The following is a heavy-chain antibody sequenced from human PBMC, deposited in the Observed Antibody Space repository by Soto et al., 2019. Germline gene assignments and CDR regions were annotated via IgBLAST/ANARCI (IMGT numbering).Heavy chain of an antibody. CDR2: IIPIFGA. J-gene: IGHJ4*02. Sequence: GASVKVSCKASGGILKNYGITWVRQAPGQGLEWMGGIIPIFGAEYAQKFQGRVTISADESTRIVYMEMSSLRFEDTAVYYCATTRRDGSASYYRALDHWGQGTLVTVSS. CDR3: ATTRRDGSASYYRALDH. D-gene: IGHD3-10*01. CDR1: GGILKNYG. V-gene: IGHV1-69*13.